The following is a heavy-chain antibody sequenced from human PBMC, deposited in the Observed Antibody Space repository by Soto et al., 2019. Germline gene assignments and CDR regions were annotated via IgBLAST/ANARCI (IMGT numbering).Heavy chain of an antibody. CDR2: MNPGSGDT. Sequence: RASVKVSCKASGYTFTNNEVSWVRQATGQGLEWMGWMNPGSGDTGYAQKFQGRVTMTRDISIATAYMELNSLTSEDTAIYYCARMESFGSLNWFDTWGQGTLVTVSS. CDR1: GYTFTNNE. J-gene: IGHJ5*02. CDR3: ARMESFGSLNWFDT. V-gene: IGHV1-8*02. D-gene: IGHD5-18*01.